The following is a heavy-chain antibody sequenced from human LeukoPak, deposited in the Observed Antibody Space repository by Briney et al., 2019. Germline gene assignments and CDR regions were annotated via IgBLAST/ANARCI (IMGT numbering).Heavy chain of an antibody. V-gene: IGHV3-21*01. Sequence: GGSLRLSCAASGSTFSSYSMNWVRQAPGKGLEWVSSISSSSSYIYYADSVKGRFTISRDNSKNTLYLQMNSLRAEDTAVYYCARVRAADNYMDVWGKGTTVIVSS. CDR1: GSTFSSYS. J-gene: IGHJ6*03. CDR2: ISSSSSYI. D-gene: IGHD6-25*01. CDR3: ARVRAADNYMDV.